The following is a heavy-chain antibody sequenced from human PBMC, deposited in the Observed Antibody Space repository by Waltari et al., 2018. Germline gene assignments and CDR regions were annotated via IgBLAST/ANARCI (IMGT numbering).Heavy chain of an antibody. Sequence: QVQLVQSGAEVKKPGSSVKVSCKASGGTFSSYAISWVRQAPGQGLEWMGGIIPIFGTANYAQKFQGRVTITADESTSTAYMELSSLRSEDTAVYYCARELGLGNPQFLDAFDIWGQGTMVTVSS. CDR2: IIPIFGTA. CDR3: ARELGLGNPQFLDAFDI. CDR1: GGTFSSYA. J-gene: IGHJ3*02. V-gene: IGHV1-69*01. D-gene: IGHD2-21*01.